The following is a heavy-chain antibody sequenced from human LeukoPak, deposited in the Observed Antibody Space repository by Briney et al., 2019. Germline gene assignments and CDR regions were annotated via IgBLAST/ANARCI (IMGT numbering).Heavy chain of an antibody. V-gene: IGHV3-15*01. CDR2: IKSKTDGGTT. J-gene: IGHJ3*02. D-gene: IGHD2-2*01. CDR1: GFTFSNAW. CDR3: TTDEKIPAAPWFDAFDI. Sequence: GGSLRLSCAASGFTFSNAWMSWVRQAPGKGLEWVGRIKSKTDGGTTDYAAPVKGRFTISRDDSKNTLYLQMNSLKTEDTAVYYCTTDEKIPAAPWFDAFDIWGQGTMVTVSS.